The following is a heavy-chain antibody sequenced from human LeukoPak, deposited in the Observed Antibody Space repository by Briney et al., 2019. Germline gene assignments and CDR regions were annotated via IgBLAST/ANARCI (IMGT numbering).Heavy chain of an antibody. J-gene: IGHJ4*02. Sequence: KPSETLSLTCTVYGGSFSGYYWTWIRQPPGKGLEWIGEINHSGRTNYNPSLKSRVTISVDTSKNQFSLKLSSVTAADTAVYYCARDSGTGIADQGGYFDYWGQGTLVTVSS. CDR2: INHSGRT. D-gene: IGHD6-13*01. V-gene: IGHV4-34*01. CDR1: GGSFSGYY. CDR3: ARDSGTGIADQGGYFDY.